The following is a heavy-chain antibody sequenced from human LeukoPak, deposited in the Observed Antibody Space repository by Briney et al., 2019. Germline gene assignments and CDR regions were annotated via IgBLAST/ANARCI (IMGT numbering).Heavy chain of an antibody. V-gene: IGHV4-59*01. CDR3: ARVYSNYGGGYYYYYYYMDV. J-gene: IGHJ6*03. CDR2: IYYSGST. CDR1: GGSTSSYY. Sequence: SETLSLTCTVSGGSTSSYYWSWIRQPPGKGLEWIGYIYYSGSTNYNPSLKSRVTISVDTSKNQFSLKLSSVTAADTAVYYCARVYSNYGGGYYYYYYYMDVWGKGTTVTVSS. D-gene: IGHD4-11*01.